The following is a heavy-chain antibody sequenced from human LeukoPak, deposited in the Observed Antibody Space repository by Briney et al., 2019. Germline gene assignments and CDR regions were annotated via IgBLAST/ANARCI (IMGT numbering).Heavy chain of an antibody. D-gene: IGHD5-18*01. V-gene: IGHV1-18*01. J-gene: IGHJ4*02. Sequence: GASVKVSCKASGYTFTNYGIIWVRQAPGQGLEWMGWISANNGHTSYAQKFQDRVTMTTDTSASTAYMEVRSLRYDDTAVYYCARKPTGMAYDHWGQGTLVTVSS. CDR2: ISANNGHT. CDR3: ARKPTGMAYDH. CDR1: GYTFTNYG.